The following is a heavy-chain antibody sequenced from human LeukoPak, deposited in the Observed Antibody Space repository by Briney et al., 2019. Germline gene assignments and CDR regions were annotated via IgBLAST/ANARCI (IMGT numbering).Heavy chain of an antibody. J-gene: IGHJ4*02. V-gene: IGHV3-7*01. CDR1: GFRFSGFC. Sequence: GGSLRLSCAASGFRFSGFCMSWVRQAPGKGPEWVANINQESREKYYVDSVRGRFTISRDNAKNSLSLQMNSLRVEDTAVYYCAREVDRSFGYWGQGNVVTVSS. D-gene: IGHD1-26*01. CDR2: INQESREK. CDR3: AREVDRSFGY.